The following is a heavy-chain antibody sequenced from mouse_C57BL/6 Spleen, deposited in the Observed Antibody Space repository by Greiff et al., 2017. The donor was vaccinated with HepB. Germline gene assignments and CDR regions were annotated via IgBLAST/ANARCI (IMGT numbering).Heavy chain of an antibody. CDR2: INPSNGGT. V-gene: IGHV1-53*01. CDR1: GYTFTSYW. CDR3: ARSPLWQLGYYFDY. Sequence: VQLQQPGTELVKPGASVKLSCKASGYTFTSYWMHWVKQRPGQGLEWIGNINPSNGGTNYNEKFKSKATLTVDKSSSTASMQLSSLTSEDSAVYYCARSPLWQLGYYFDYWGQGTTLTVSS. J-gene: IGHJ2*01. D-gene: IGHD2-1*01.